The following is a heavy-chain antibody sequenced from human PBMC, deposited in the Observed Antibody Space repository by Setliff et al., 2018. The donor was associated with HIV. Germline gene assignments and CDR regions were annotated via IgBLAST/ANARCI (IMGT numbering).Heavy chain of an antibody. V-gene: IGHV1-2*04. CDR1: GYTFTDYY. CDR2: INPKSDGT. Sequence: VKVSCKASGYTFTDYYIHWVRQAPGQGLEWMGWINPKSDGTNYAQKFQGWITMTRDTSISTAYMELSRLRSDDTAVYYCARGMDYYDTSGYYQYYFDYWGQGTLVTVSS. J-gene: IGHJ4*02. D-gene: IGHD3-22*01. CDR3: ARGMDYYDTSGYYQYYFDY.